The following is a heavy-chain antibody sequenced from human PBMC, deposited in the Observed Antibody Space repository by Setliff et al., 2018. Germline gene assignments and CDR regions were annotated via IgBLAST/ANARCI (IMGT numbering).Heavy chain of an antibody. Sequence: ASVKVSCKASGYTFSNYGISWVRQAPGQGLEWMGWISAYNGYIIYAQKLQGRVTMTTDTSTSTAYMEVRSLRSDDPAVYYCARAPGTVVVPASRSAFDIRGQGTMVTVSS. CDR2: ISAYNGYI. D-gene: IGHD2-2*01. CDR1: GYTFSNYG. V-gene: IGHV1-18*01. CDR3: ARAPGTVVVPASRSAFDI. J-gene: IGHJ3*02.